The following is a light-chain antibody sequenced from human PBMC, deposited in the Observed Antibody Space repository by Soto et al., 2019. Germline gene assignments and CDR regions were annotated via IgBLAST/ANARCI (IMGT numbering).Light chain of an antibody. CDR1: QSVSSN. J-gene: IGKJ3*01. CDR2: GAS. CDR3: QQYNNWPPIIT. Sequence: EKVMTQSPATLSVSPGERATLSCRASQSVSSNLAWYQQKPGQAPRLLIYGASTRATGIPARFSGSGSGTEFPLTISSLQSEDFAVYYCQQYNNWPPIITFGPGTKVDIK. V-gene: IGKV3-15*01.